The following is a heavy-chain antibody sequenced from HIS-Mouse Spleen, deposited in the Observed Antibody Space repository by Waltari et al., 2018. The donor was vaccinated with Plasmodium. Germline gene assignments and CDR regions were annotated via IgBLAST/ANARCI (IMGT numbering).Heavy chain of an antibody. Sequence: QVQLVESGGGVVQPGRSRSPSCAAPGFHFSSSAMHLVRPAPGKGLEWVAVISYYGSNKYYADSVKGRFTISRDNSKNTLYLQMNSLRAEDTAVYYCARDRKLGFDYWGQGTLVTVSS. CDR2: ISYYGSNK. CDR3: ARDRKLGFDY. J-gene: IGHJ4*02. CDR1: GFHFSSSA. D-gene: IGHD6-13*01. V-gene: IGHV3-30-3*01.